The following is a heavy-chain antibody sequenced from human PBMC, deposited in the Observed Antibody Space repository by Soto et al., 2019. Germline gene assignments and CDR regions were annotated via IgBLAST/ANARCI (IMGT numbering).Heavy chain of an antibody. V-gene: IGHV1-69*01. CDR2: IIPIFGTA. D-gene: IGHD4-17*01. Sequence: QVQLVQSGAEVKKPGSSVKVSCKASGGTFISYAISWVRQAPGQGLEWMGGIIPIFGTANYAQKFKGRVTITADESTSTAYMELSSLRSEDTAVYYCALAMTTVAPIDYWGQGTLVTVSS. CDR3: ALAMTTVAPIDY. J-gene: IGHJ4*02. CDR1: GGTFISYA.